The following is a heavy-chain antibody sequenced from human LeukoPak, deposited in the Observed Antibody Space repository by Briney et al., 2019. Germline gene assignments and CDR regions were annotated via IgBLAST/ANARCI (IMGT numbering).Heavy chain of an antibody. V-gene: IGHV5-51*01. CDR2: IYPADSAT. D-gene: IGHD2-2*01. J-gene: IGHJ3*02. Sequence: GESLKISCKASGYSFTTYWIGWVRQMPGKGLEWMGIIYPADSATRYSPSFQGQVTISVDKSISTAYLHWSSLKASDTAMYYCARHVSSSRVAFDIWGQGTMVTVSS. CDR3: ARHVSSSRVAFDI. CDR1: GYSFTTYW.